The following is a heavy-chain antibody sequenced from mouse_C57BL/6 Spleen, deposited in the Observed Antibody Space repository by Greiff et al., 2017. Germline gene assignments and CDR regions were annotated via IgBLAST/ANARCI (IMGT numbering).Heavy chain of an antibody. D-gene: IGHD2-5*01. CDR3: ARRGYSNPYFDY. V-gene: IGHV1-80*01. CDR2: IYPGDGDT. CDR1: GYAFSSYW. Sequence: VQLQQSGAELVKPGASVKISCKASGYAFSSYWMNWVKQRPGKGLEWIGQIYPGDGDTNYNGKFKGKATLTADKSSSTAYMQLSSLTSEDSAVYVCARRGYSNPYFDYWGQGTTLTVSA. J-gene: IGHJ2*01.